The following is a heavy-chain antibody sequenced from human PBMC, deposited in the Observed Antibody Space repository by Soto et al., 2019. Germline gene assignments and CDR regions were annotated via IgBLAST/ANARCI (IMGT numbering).Heavy chain of an antibody. Sequence: QVQLQQWGAGLLKPSETLSLTCAVYGGSFSENYWNWIRQTPGKGLEWIGEINQSGGTHYSPSLKSRVTISVDTSKYQFALMLTSVTAADTAVYYCARVTYGDFFYGLDVWGQGTTVTVSS. CDR3: ARVTYGDFFYGLDV. CDR2: INQSGGT. CDR1: GGSFSENY. D-gene: IGHD4-17*01. J-gene: IGHJ6*02. V-gene: IGHV4-34*01.